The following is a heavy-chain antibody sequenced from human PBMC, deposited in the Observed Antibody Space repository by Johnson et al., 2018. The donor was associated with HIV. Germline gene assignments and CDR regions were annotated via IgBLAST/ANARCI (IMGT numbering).Heavy chain of an antibody. CDR3: ARDLLYSAFDV. J-gene: IGHJ3*01. CDR1: GFTFSNFA. Sequence: QVQLLESGGGVVQPGKSLRLSCAVSGFTFSNFAMHWVRQAPGKGLAWLAFILYDGSNKYYADSVKGRFTISRDSSKNTLYLQMDSLRAEDTAVYYCARDLLYSAFDVWGQGTMVTVSS. D-gene: IGHD2-8*01. CDR2: ILYDGSNK. V-gene: IGHV3-30-3*01.